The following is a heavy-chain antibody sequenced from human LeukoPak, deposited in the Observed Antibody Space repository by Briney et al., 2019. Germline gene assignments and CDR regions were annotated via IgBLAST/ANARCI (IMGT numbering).Heavy chain of an antibody. CDR2: IYSSGTT. J-gene: IGHJ6*03. V-gene: IGHV4-4*07. Sequence: PSETLSLTCTVPDGSISSYTWTWIRQPAGKGLEWIGRIYSSGTTIYNPSLKSRVTISVDTSKNQFSLNLSSVTAADTAIYYCARNYPEWSHLRYFHYYYMDVLRKGTTVTVS. D-gene: IGHD3-3*01. CDR1: DGSISSYT. CDR3: ARNYPEWSHLRYFHYYYMDV.